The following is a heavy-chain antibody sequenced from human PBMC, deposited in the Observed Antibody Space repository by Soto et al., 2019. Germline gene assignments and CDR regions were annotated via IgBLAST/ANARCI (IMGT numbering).Heavy chain of an antibody. CDR1: GFIFSEYG. CDR2: TWYDESIK. CDR3: ARDNSAGAGENRFDP. V-gene: IGHV3-33*01. Sequence: QAQLVESGGGVVQPGTSLRLSCAASGFIFSEYGMHWVRQAPGKGLEWVALTWYDESIKVYADSVKGRFTISRDNSKNTLYLQMNNLRPEDTAVYFCARDNSAGAGENRFDPWGQGTLVTVFS. D-gene: IGHD1-26*01. J-gene: IGHJ5*02.